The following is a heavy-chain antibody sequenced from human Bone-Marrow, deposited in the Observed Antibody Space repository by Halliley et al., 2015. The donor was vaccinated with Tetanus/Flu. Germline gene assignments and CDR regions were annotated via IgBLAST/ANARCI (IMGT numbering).Heavy chain of an antibody. J-gene: IGHJ6*02. V-gene: IGHV1-18*01. D-gene: IGHD6-13*01. CDR3: ASYSSSWYVIGYYYGMDV. Sequence: WISAYNGNTSYAQKFQGRVTMTPDTSTSTAYMELRSLRSDDPAVYYCASYSSSWYVIGYYYGMDVWGQGTAVTVSS. CDR2: ISAYNGNT.